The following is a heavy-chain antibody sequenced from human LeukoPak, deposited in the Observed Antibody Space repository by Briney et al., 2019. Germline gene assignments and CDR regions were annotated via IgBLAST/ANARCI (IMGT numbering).Heavy chain of an antibody. CDR2: ISYDGSNK. Sequence: GRSLRLSCAASGFTFSSYAMHWVRQAPGKGLEWVAVISYDGSNKYYADSVKGRFTISRDNSKNTLYLQMNSLRAEDTAVYYCAKVFRTSEHYWGQGTLVTVSS. V-gene: IGHV3-30*04. J-gene: IGHJ4*02. D-gene: IGHD1-26*01. CDR3: AKVFRTSEHY. CDR1: GFTFSSYA.